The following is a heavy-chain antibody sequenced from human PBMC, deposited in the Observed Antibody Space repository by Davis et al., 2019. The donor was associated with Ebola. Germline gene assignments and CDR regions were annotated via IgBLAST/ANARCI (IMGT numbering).Heavy chain of an antibody. V-gene: IGHV3-15*05. CDR3: TSRGLVSATDEAFDI. CDR2: IKSKISGGTI. CDR1: GFTFTTAW. J-gene: IGHJ3*02. Sequence: GGPLRLSCAASGFTFTTAWKSWVRQAPGKGLEWVGRIKSKISGGTINYAAPVKGRFTISRDDSKNTLYLQMNSLKSEDTAMYYCTSRGLVSATDEAFDIWGQGTVVTVSS. D-gene: IGHD1-1*01.